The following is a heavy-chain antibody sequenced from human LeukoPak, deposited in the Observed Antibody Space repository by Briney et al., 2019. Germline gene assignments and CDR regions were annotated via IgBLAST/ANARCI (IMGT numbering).Heavy chain of an antibody. D-gene: IGHD1-26*01. CDR3: AKMAQRWDSSTGGAFDI. CDR1: GFTFSSYS. V-gene: IGHV3-21*04. Sequence: GGSLRLSCAASGFTFSSYSMNWVRQAPGKGLEWVSSISSSSSYIYYADSVKGRFTISRDNAKNSLYLQMNSLRAEDTAVYYCAKMAQRWDSSTGGAFDIWGQGTIVTVSS. J-gene: IGHJ3*02. CDR2: ISSSSSYI.